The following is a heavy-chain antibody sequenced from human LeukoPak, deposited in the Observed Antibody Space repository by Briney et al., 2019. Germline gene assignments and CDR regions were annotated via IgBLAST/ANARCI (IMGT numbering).Heavy chain of an antibody. CDR3: ARDSGTTGEVKFDP. CDR1: GGSFSAYY. D-gene: IGHD3-10*01. Sequence: SETLSLTCAVYGGSFSAYYWSWIRQPPGKGLEWIGVINHSGSTNYNPSLKSRVVISVDASKNQFSLNMNSVTAADTAVYYWARDSGTTGEVKFDPWGQGTLVTVSS. V-gene: IGHV4-34*01. CDR2: INHSGST. J-gene: IGHJ5*02.